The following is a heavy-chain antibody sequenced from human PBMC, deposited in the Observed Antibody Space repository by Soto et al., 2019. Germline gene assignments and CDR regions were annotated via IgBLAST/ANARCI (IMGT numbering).Heavy chain of an antibody. CDR1: GFTFSSYE. D-gene: IGHD6-13*01. Sequence: EVQLVESGGGLVQPGGSLRLSCATSGFTFSSYEMNWVRQAPGKWLEWVSYISSSGSTIYYADSVKGRFTISRDNAKNSLYLQMDSLRAEDTAVYYCARDQEAGSFFPYYYGMDVWGQGTTVTVSS. J-gene: IGHJ6*02. CDR3: ARDQEAGSFFPYYYGMDV. V-gene: IGHV3-48*03. CDR2: ISSSGSTI.